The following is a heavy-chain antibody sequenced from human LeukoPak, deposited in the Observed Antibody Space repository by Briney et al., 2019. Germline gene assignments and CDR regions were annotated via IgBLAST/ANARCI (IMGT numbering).Heavy chain of an antibody. V-gene: IGHV1-2*02. D-gene: IGHD2-2*01. J-gene: IGHJ4*02. CDR3: ARDLRDCSSTSCYVYFDY. CDR1: GYTFTGYY. Sequence: GASVKVSCKASGYTFTGYYIHWVRQAPGQGLEWMGWITPKSGDTDSAQKFQGRVTMTRDTSISTAYMELSRLRSDDTAVYYCARDLRDCSSTSCYVYFDYWGQGTLVTVSS. CDR2: ITPKSGDT.